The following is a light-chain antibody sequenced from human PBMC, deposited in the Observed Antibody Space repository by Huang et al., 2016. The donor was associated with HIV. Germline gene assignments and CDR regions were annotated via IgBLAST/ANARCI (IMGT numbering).Light chain of an antibody. J-gene: IGKJ4*01. Sequence: EIKMTQSPATLSVSPGGRVTLSCRASQNVRNNLAWYQQKTGQAPRLLIYDTSTRASGIPGRFSGSGSGTEFTLTISGLQSEDFAIYYCQQYDKWPPGLTFGGGTKVEI. CDR1: QNVRNN. CDR3: QQYDKWPPGLT. CDR2: DTS. V-gene: IGKV3D-15*01.